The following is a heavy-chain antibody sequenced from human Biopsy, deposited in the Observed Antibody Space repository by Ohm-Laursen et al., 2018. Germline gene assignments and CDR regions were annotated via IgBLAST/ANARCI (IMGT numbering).Heavy chain of an antibody. CDR2: IDPVGGRT. CDR1: GYTFSLYH. D-gene: IGHD2-15*01. V-gene: IGHV1-2*02. J-gene: IGHJ4*02. Sequence: SSVKASCKASGYTFSLYHIHWVRQAPGQGLEWMGWIDPVGGRTSFGQNFQVRGAMTSDTSPGTAYLELTRLRSDDPAVYYCPRDPYCSGGNCYSPLDHWGQGTLVTVSA. CDR3: PRDPYCSGGNCYSPLDH.